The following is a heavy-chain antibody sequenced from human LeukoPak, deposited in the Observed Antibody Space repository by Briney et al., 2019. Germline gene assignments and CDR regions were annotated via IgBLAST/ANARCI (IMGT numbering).Heavy chain of an antibody. CDR1: GFSFSIYA. J-gene: IGHJ4*02. CDR2: ISASVGST. Sequence: GGSLRLSCAPSGFSFSIYAMSSVPEAPAEGVWCVSTISASVGSTFSAHSVKGRFPISRDNSKNTLYLQMNSLRAADTAVYFCAKDLYGDYVGDYWGQGKLVTVSS. CDR3: AKDLYGDYVGDY. V-gene: IGHV3-23*01. D-gene: IGHD4-17*01.